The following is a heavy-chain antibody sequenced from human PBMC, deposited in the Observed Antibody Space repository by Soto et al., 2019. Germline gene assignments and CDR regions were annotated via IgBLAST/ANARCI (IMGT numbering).Heavy chain of an antibody. D-gene: IGHD2-2*02. J-gene: IGHJ6*02. CDR1: GFTFSSYS. V-gene: IGHV3-48*01. Sequence: GGSLRLSCAASGFTFSSYSMNWVRQAPGKGLEWVSYISSSSSTIYYADSVKGRFTISRDNAKNSLYLQMNSPRAEDTAVYYCARERSSTSCYRFCGMDVWGQGTTVTVSS. CDR2: ISSSSSTI. CDR3: ARERSSTSCYRFCGMDV.